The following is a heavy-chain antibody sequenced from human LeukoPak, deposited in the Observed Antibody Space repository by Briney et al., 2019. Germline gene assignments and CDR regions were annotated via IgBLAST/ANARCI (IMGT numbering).Heavy chain of an antibody. J-gene: IGHJ4*02. D-gene: IGHD5-12*01. V-gene: IGHV3-48*03. Sequence: GGSLRLSCAASGFTFSSYEMNWVRQAPGKGLEWVSYISSSGSTIYYADSVKGRFTISRDNAKNSLYLQMNSLRAEDTAVYYCARDFLFIGYDYRSGSDYWGQGTLVTVSS. CDR2: ISSSGSTI. CDR1: GFTFSSYE. CDR3: ARDFLFIGYDYRSGSDY.